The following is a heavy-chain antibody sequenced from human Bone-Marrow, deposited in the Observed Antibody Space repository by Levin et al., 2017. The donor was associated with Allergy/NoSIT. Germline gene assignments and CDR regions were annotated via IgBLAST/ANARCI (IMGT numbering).Heavy chain of an antibody. CDR2: ISSSDGSR. J-gene: IGHJ4*02. D-gene: IGHD1-14*01. Sequence: PGGSLRLSCATSGFNFQNYDLNWVRQAPGMGLEWISYISSSDGSRHYADSVKGRFTVSKDNAERSLYLQMNSLRDEDTAVYYCARDGPDKVDWGQGTLVSVSS. V-gene: IGHV3-48*03. CDR1: GFNFQNYD. CDR3: ARDGPDKVD.